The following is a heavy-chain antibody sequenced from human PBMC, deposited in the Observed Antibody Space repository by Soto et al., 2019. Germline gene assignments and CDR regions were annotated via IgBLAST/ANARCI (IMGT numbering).Heavy chain of an antibody. D-gene: IGHD3-3*01. J-gene: IGHJ4*02. CDR1: GFTFTSFA. Sequence: GGSLRLSCAASGFTFTSFAVSWVRQAPGKGLEWVSAISGSGGATYYADSVKGRFTVSTDNSRNPVYLQVDGLRGEDTAVYHCAIGEGLSTSYSNFWGKGTLVTVTS. CDR2: ISGSGGAT. CDR3: AIGEGLSTSYSNF. V-gene: IGHV3-23*01.